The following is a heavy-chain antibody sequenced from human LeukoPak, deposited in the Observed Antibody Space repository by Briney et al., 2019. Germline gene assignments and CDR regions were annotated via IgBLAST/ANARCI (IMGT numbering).Heavy chain of an antibody. J-gene: IGHJ4*02. V-gene: IGHV3-23*01. CDR3: ARYCSSTSCYTIPFDY. CDR2: ISASGRST. Sequence: GGSLRLSCAGSGFNFSSFVMTWVRQAPGKGLEWVSSISASGRSTYYADSVKGRFTISRDNSKNTLYLQMNSLRAEDTAVYYCARYCSSTSCYTIPFDYWGQGTLVTVSS. D-gene: IGHD2-2*02. CDR1: GFNFSSFV.